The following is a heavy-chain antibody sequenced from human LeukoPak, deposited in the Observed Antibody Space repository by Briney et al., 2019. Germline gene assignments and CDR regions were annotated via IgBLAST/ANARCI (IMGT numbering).Heavy chain of an antibody. Sequence: GGSLRLSCATSGFSFNNYWMGWVRQAPGKGLQWVANIKQDGSEKDYVDSVKGRFTISRDNAKNTLYLQMNSLRAEDTAVYYCARAPWSSSLTWFDPWGQGTLVTVSS. D-gene: IGHD6-13*01. CDR2: IKQDGSEK. V-gene: IGHV3-7*01. J-gene: IGHJ5*02. CDR3: ARAPWSSSLTWFDP. CDR1: GFSFNNYW.